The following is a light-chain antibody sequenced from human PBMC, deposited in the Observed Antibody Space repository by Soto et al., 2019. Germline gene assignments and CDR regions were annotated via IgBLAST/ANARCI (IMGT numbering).Light chain of an antibody. V-gene: IGKV3D-15*01. J-gene: IGKJ1*01. CDR3: QQYNNWPGT. CDR1: QSVSSN. Sequence: EIVMTQSPATLSVSPGERATLSCRASQSVSSNLAWYQQKPGQAPRLLIYGASIRATGIPARFSGSGSGTEFTLTISSLQSEDFAVYYCQQYNNWPGTFGXGTKVDIK. CDR2: GAS.